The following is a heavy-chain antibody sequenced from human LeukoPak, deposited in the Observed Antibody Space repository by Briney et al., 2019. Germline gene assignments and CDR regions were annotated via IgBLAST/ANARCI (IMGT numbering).Heavy chain of an antibody. V-gene: IGHV3-48*02. CDR1: GFTFSSYS. CDR2: ISSSSTI. Sequence: GGSLRLSCAASGFTFSSYSMNWVRQAPGKGLEWVSYISSSSTIYYADSVKGRFTISRDNAKNSLYLQMNSLRDEDTAVYYCARDFPPAACSGGSCLVTALDYWGQGTLVTVSS. CDR3: ARDFPPAACSGGSCLVTALDY. J-gene: IGHJ4*02. D-gene: IGHD2-15*01.